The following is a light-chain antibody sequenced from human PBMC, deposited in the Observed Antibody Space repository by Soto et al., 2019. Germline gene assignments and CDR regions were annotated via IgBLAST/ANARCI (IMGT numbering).Light chain of an antibody. CDR3: ISYTVSRSYV. V-gene: IGLV2-23*01. CDR1: SSDVGTYDL. CDR2: EAT. Sequence: QSALTQPASVSGSPGQSITISCTGSSSDVGTYDLVSWYQHHPGAAPKLMIYEATRRPSGISNRFSGSKSGNTASLTISGLQAEDEADYYCISYTVSRSYVFGSGTKVTVL. J-gene: IGLJ1*01.